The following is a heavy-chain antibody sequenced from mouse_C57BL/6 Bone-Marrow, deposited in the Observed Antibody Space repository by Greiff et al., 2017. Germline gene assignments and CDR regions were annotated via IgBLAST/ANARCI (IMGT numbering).Heavy chain of an antibody. CDR1: GYTFTSYW. CDR2: IHPNSGST. V-gene: IGHV1-64*01. CDR3: ARNGYDVSFAY. Sequence: QVQLQQPGAELVKPGASVKLSCKASGYTFTSYWMHWVKQRPGQGLEWIGMIHPNSGSTNYNEKFKSKATLTVDKSSSTAYMQLSSLTSEDSAVXYCARNGYDVSFAYWGQGTLVTVSA. J-gene: IGHJ3*01. D-gene: IGHD2-2*01.